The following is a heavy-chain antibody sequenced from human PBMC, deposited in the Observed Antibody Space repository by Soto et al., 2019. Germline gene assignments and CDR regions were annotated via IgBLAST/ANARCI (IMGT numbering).Heavy chain of an antibody. Sequence: SETLSLTCAVSCGSISSSNWWSWVRHPPWKGLEWIGEIYHSGITNYNPSLKSRVTISVDTSKNQFSLKLSSVTAAETAVYYCARGRQSVSGFDRFWDYWGQGTMVTFSS. J-gene: IGHJ4*02. CDR2: IYHSGIT. D-gene: IGHD6-25*01. V-gene: IGHV4-4*02. CDR3: ARGRQSVSGFDRFWDY. CDR1: CGSISSSNW.